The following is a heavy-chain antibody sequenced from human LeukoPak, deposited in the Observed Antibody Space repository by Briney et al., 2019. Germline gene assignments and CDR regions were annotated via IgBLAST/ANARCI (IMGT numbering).Heavy chain of an antibody. D-gene: IGHD4-17*01. CDR1: GGSISSSSYY. CDR3: ARGLYGLFYYFDY. J-gene: IGHJ4*02. Sequence: PSETLSLTCTVSGGSISSSSYYWGWIRQPPGKGLEWIGSIYYSGSTYYNPSLKSRVTISVDTSKNQFSLKLSSVTAADTAVYYCARGLYGLFYYFDYWGQGTLVTVSS. V-gene: IGHV4-39*01. CDR2: IYYSGST.